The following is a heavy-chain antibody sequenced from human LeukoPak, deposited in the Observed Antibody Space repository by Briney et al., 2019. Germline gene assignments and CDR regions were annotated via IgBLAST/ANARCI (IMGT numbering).Heavy chain of an antibody. CDR2: TWYDGSNK. CDR3: ARDHIAGATVTVDY. V-gene: IGHV3-33*01. D-gene: IGHD4-4*01. J-gene: IGHJ4*02. CDR1: GFTFSSYG. Sequence: GGSLRLSCAASGFTFSSYGMHWVRQAPGKGLEWVAVTWYDGSNKYYADSVKGRFTISRDNSKNTLYLQMNSLRDEDTAVYYCARDHIAGATVTVDYWGQGTLVTVSS.